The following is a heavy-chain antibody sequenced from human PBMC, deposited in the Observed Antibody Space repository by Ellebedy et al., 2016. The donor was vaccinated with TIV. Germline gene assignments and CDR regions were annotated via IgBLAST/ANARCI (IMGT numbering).Heavy chain of an antibody. V-gene: IGHV3-30-3*01. D-gene: IGHD6-19*01. Sequence: GESLKISXAASGFTFSSYAMHWVRQAPGKGLEWVAVISYDGSNKYYADSVKGRFTISRDNSKNTLYLQMNSLRAEDTAVYYCASLHSSGWYPLDYWGQGTLVTVSS. CDR1: GFTFSSYA. CDR3: ASLHSSGWYPLDY. J-gene: IGHJ4*02. CDR2: ISYDGSNK.